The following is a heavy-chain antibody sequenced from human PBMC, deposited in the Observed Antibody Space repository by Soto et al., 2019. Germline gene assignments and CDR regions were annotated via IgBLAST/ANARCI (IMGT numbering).Heavy chain of an antibody. CDR1: GYTFTSYA. CDR2: INAGNGNT. J-gene: IGHJ5*02. D-gene: IGHD4-17*01. Sequence: QVQLVQSGAEVKKPGASVKVSCKASGYTFTSYAMHWVRQAPGQRLEWMGRINAGNGNTKYSQKFQGRVTITRDTSAITAYMELSSLRSEDTAVYYCARSVYGDYSLDPWGQGTLVTVSS. CDR3: ARSVYGDYSLDP. V-gene: IGHV1-3*01.